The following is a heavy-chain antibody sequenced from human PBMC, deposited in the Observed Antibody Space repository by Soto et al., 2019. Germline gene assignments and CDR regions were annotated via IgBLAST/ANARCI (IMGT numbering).Heavy chain of an antibody. J-gene: IGHJ4*02. Sequence: WWSLRLSCSASVFSFGSYALSWVRQAPGKGLEWVSTISGSDGKTFYADSVKGRFSISRDTSQSTLYLQMNSLRADDTAMYYCARWSYLDYWGQGTRVTVSS. CDR1: VFSFGSYA. D-gene: IGHD3-3*01. CDR3: ARWSYLDY. CDR2: ISGSDGKT. V-gene: IGHV3-23*01.